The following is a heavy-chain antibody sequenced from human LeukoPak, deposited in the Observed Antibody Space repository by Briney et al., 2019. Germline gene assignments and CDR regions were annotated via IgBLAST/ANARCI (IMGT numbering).Heavy chain of an antibody. Sequence: PSETLSLTCAVSGGSISSSSYYWGWIRQPPGKGLEWIGTLYYSGSTYYNPSLKSRVTISVDTSKNQFSLKLNSVTAADTAVYYCVHSSGGVIGLGFDPWGQGTLVTVSS. V-gene: IGHV4-39*01. D-gene: IGHD3-22*01. CDR3: VHSSGGVIGLGFDP. J-gene: IGHJ5*02. CDR1: GGSISSSSYY. CDR2: LYYSGST.